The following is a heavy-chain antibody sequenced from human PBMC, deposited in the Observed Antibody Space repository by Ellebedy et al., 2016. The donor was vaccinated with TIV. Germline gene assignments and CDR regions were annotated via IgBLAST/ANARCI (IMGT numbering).Heavy chain of an antibody. CDR3: VRESVRYFDWDY. CDR1: GFTLSGYW. D-gene: IGHD3-9*01. Sequence: GGSLRLSCAASGFTLSGYWMHWVRQAPGKGLVWVSRINADGSSTSYADFAEGRFTIARDNAKKPLYLEISSLTADDTAVYYCVRESVRYFDWDYWGQGTLVTVSS. J-gene: IGHJ4*02. CDR2: INADGSST. V-gene: IGHV3-74*01.